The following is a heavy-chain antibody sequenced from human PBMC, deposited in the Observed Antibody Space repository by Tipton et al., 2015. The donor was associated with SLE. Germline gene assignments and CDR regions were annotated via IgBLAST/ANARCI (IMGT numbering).Heavy chain of an antibody. J-gene: IGHJ4*02. Sequence: QSGAEVKKSGASVKVSCKASGYTFTDFFVHWVRQAPGQGLEWMGWINPNSGATNSAQKFQGRLTMTSDTSTRTAFMELSSLKSDDTAVYYCARVRTYWGQGTLVTVSS. V-gene: IGHV1-2*02. CDR1: GYTFTDFF. D-gene: IGHD1-14*01. CDR2: INPNSGAT. CDR3: ARVRTY.